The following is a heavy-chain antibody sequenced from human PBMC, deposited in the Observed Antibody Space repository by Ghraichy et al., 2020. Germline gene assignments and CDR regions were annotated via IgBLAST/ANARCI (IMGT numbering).Heavy chain of an antibody. J-gene: IGHJ6*02. Sequence: GAGEGGGWGSGSRGRGGSTSYADSVKGRFTISRDNSKNTLYLQMNSLRAEDTAVYYCAKDGYGSENHYGMDVWGQGTTVTVSS. V-gene: IGHV3-23*01. CDR3: AKDGYGSENHYGMDV. D-gene: IGHD3-10*01. CDR2: SRGRGGST.